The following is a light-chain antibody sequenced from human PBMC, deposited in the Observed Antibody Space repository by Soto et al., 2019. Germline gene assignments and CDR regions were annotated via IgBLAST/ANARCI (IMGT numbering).Light chain of an antibody. CDR1: QSVSSNY. Sequence: EIVMTQSPATLSVSPGERATLSCRASQSVSSNYVAWYQQKPGQAPRLLVYGASGRATGIPDRFSGSGSGTDFTLTISRLEPEDFAVYYCQQYGSSRWTFGQGTMVDIK. CDR2: GAS. CDR3: QQYGSSRWT. V-gene: IGKV3-20*01. J-gene: IGKJ1*01.